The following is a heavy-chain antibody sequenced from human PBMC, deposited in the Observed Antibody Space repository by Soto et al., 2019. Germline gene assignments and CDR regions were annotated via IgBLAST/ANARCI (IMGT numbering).Heavy chain of an antibody. J-gene: IGHJ4*02. Sequence: GGSLRLSCAASGFTFNIYGMHWVRQAPDKGREWVALISYDGSNQYYADSVKGRFTTSRDNSKNTLFLQMNSLRADDTAVYYCAKDQASGQGSFDSWGQGTLVTVSS. CDR1: GFTFNIYG. CDR2: ISYDGSNQ. CDR3: AKDQASGQGSFDS. V-gene: IGHV3-30*18.